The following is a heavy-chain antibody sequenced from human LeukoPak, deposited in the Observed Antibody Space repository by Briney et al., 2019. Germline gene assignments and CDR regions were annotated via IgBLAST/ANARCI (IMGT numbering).Heavy chain of an antibody. Sequence: SETLSLTCAVYGESFSGYYWSWIRQPPGKGLEWIGEINHRGSTNYNPSLKSRVTISVDTSKNQFSLKLTSVTAADTAVDYCARIQWTYYYYYMDVWDSGTTVTVSS. D-gene: IGHD5-12*01. V-gene: IGHV4-34*01. CDR1: GESFSGYY. CDR2: INHRGST. CDR3: ARIQWTYYYYYMDV. J-gene: IGHJ6*03.